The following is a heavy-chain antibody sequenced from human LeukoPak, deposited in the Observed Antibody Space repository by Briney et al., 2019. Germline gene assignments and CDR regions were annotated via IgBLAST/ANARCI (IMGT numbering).Heavy chain of an antibody. J-gene: IGHJ4*02. CDR1: GFTFSSYS. D-gene: IGHD6-13*01. CDR2: ISSSSSTI. CDR3: AKEGRYSSSWQYYFDY. Sequence: PGGSLRLSCAASGFTFSSYSMSWVRQAPGKGLEWVSYISSSSSTIYYADSVKGRFTISRDNSNNTLYLQMNSLRAEDTAVYYCAKEGRYSSSWQYYFDYWGQGTLVTVSS. V-gene: IGHV3-48*01.